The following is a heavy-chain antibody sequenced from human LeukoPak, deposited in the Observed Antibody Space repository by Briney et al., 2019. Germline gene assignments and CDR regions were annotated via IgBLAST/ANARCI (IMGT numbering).Heavy chain of an antibody. V-gene: IGHV3-11*01. D-gene: IGHD6-13*01. CDR2: ISSSGSTI. Sequence: GGSLRLSCAASGFTFSDYYMSWIRQAPGKGLEWVSYISSSGSTIYYADSVKGRFTISRDNAKNSLYLQMNSLRAEDTAVYYCARWGIAAAGTYLVRSLEVDDSWGQGTLVTVSS. CDR1: GFTFSDYY. CDR3: ARWGIAAAGTYLVRSLEVDDS. J-gene: IGHJ4*02.